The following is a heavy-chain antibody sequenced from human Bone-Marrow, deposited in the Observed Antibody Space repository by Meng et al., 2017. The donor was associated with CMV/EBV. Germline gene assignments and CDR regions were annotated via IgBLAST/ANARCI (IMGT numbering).Heavy chain of an antibody. Sequence: GESLKISCAASGFTFSSYSMNWVRQAPGKGLEWVSSISSSSYIYYADSVKGRFTISRDNAKNSLYLQMNSLRAEDTAVYYCARAYGDYEWVFNYWGQGTLVTFSS. V-gene: IGHV3-21*01. CDR3: ARAYGDYEWVFNY. CDR1: GFTFSSYS. D-gene: IGHD4-17*01. J-gene: IGHJ4*01. CDR2: ISSSSYI.